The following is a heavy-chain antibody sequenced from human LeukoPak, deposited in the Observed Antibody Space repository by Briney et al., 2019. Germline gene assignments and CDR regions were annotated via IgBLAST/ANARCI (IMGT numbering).Heavy chain of an antibody. Sequence: PSETLSLTCTVSGYSISSGYYWGWIRQPPGKGLEWIGNIYHSGSTYYNPSLKSRVTISVDTSKNYFSLKLSSVTAADTAVYYCARGYVVYWDYYGSGSNWFDPWGQGTLVTVSS. CDR1: GYSISSGYY. D-gene: IGHD3-10*01. J-gene: IGHJ5*02. V-gene: IGHV4-38-2*02. CDR3: ARGYVVYWDYYGSGSNWFDP. CDR2: IYHSGST.